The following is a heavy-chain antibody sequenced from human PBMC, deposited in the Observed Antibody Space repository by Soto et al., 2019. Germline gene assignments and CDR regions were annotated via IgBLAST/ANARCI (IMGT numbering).Heavy chain of an antibody. D-gene: IGHD3-10*01. CDR3: ANEYVSGSLFY. CDR2: ISYDGSNK. Sequence: PGGSLRLSCAVSGFNFSSHGMHWVRQAPGKGLEWVAVISYDGSNKYYADSVKGRFTISRDNSKNTLYLQMNSLRAEDTAVYYCANEYVSGSLFYWGQGTLVTVSS. V-gene: IGHV3-30*18. CDR1: GFNFSSHG. J-gene: IGHJ4*02.